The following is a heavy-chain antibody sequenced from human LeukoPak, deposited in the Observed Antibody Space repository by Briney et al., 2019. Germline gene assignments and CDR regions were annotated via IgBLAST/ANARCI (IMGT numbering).Heavy chain of an antibody. CDR1: GFSFSSYS. CDR2: IGSTSYYI. D-gene: IGHD6-6*01. Sequence: WGSLRLSCAASGFSFSSYSMNWVRQAPGKGLEWVSSIGSTSYYIHYADSVKGRFTISRDNAKNSLYLQMNSLRAEDTAVYYCSSSSRGYWGQGTLVTVSS. CDR3: SSSSRGY. J-gene: IGHJ4*02. V-gene: IGHV3-21*01.